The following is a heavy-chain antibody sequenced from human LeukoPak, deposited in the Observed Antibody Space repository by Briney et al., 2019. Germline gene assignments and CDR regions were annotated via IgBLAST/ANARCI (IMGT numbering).Heavy chain of an antibody. J-gene: IGHJ6*03. V-gene: IGHV3-33*06. CDR3: AKDIAAAGTPDYYYYYMDV. CDR1: GFTFSSYG. CDR2: IWYDGSNK. Sequence: PGGSLRLSCAASGFTFSSYGVHWVRQAPGKGLEWVAVIWYDGSNKYYADSVKGRFTISRDNSKNTLYLQMNSLRAEDTAVYYCAKDIAAAGTPDYYYYYMDVWGKGTTVTVSS. D-gene: IGHD6-13*01.